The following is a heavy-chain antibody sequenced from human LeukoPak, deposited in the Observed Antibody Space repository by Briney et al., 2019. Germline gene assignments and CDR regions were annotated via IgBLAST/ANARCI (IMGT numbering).Heavy chain of an antibody. J-gene: IGHJ3*02. CDR1: GFTFSDYY. D-gene: IGHD5-18*01. Sequence: GGSLRLSCAASGFTFSDYYMNWIRQAPGKGLEWLSFISSSGSTIYYADSVKGRFTISRDNAKNSLYLQMNSLRAEDTAVYYCARYSYGFDAFDIWGQGTMVTVSS. CDR2: ISSSGSTI. V-gene: IGHV3-11*04. CDR3: ARYSYGFDAFDI.